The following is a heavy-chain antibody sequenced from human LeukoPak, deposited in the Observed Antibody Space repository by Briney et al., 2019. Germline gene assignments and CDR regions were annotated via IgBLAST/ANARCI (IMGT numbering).Heavy chain of an antibody. J-gene: IGHJ3*02. CDR2: IIPIFGTA. CDR1: GGTFSSYA. D-gene: IGHD1-26*01. V-gene: IGHV1-69*13. CDR3: ARAASGSYSLKAFDI. Sequence: SVKVSCKASGGTFSSYAISWVRQAPGQGLEWMGGIIPIFGTANYAQKFQGRVTITADESTSTAYMELSSLRSEDTAVYYCARAASGSYSLKAFDIWGQGTMVTVSS.